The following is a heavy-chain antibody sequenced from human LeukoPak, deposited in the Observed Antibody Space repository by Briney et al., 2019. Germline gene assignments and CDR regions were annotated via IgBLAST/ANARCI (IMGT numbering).Heavy chain of an antibody. CDR3: ARDGYDYVWGSYPTNWFDP. CDR2: INPNSGGT. Sequence: VASVTVSCKASGYTFTGYYMHWVRQAPGQGLEWMGWINPNSGGTNYAQKFQGRVTMTRDTSISTAYMELSRLRSDDTAVYYCARDGYDYVWGSYPTNWFDPWGQGTLVTVSS. CDR1: GYTFTGYY. D-gene: IGHD3-16*02. J-gene: IGHJ5*02. V-gene: IGHV1-2*02.